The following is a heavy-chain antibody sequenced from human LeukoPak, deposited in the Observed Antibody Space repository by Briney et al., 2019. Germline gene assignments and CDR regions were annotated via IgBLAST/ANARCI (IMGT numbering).Heavy chain of an antibody. CDR2: IKSKTDGGTT. CDR1: GFSFNNAW. Sequence: GGSLRLSCAASGFSFNNAWMSWVRRAPGKGLEWVGRIKSKTDGGTTDYAAPVKGRFTISRDDSKNTVYLQMNSLKTEDTAVYYCTRKGAAAFFDYWGQGTLVTVSS. D-gene: IGHD6-13*01. CDR3: TRKGAAAFFDY. J-gene: IGHJ4*02. V-gene: IGHV3-15*01.